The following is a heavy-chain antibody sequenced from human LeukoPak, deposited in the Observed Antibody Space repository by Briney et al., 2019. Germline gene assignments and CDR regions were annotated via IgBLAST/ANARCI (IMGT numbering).Heavy chain of an antibody. D-gene: IGHD6-13*01. V-gene: IGHV3-23*01. CDR2: ISGSGGGT. J-gene: IGHJ4*02. CDR1: GFTFSNYA. CDR3: AKLPTKYSSNFDY. Sequence: GGSLRLSCAASGFTFSNYAMSWVRQAPGKGLEWVSAISGSGGGTYYADSVKGRFTISRDNSKNTLYLQMNSLSAEDTAVYYCAKLPTKYSSNFDYWGQGTLVTVSS.